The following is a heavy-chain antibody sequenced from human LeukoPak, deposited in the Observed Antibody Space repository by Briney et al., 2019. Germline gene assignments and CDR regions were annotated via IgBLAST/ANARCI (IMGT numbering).Heavy chain of an antibody. CDR1: GYTFTGYY. D-gene: IGHD4-11*01. J-gene: IGHJ6*03. Sequence: ASVKVSCKASGYTFTGYYMHWVRQAPGQGLEWMGWINPNSGGTNYAQKFQGRVTMTRDTSISTAYMELSRLRSDDTAVYYCARDGYSNYPDYYYYYYMDVWGQGTLVTVSS. CDR2: INPNSGGT. CDR3: ARDGYSNYPDYYYYYYMDV. V-gene: IGHV1-2*02.